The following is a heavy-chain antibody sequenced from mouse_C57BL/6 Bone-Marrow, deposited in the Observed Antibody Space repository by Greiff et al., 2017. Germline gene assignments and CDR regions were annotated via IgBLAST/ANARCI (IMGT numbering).Heavy chain of an antibody. Sequence: QVQLQQPGAELVKPGASVKMSCKASGYTFTSYWITWVKQRPGQGLEWIGDIYPGSGSTNYNEKFKSKATLTVDTSSSTAYMQLSSLTSEDSAVYYCAREDSSGYLYYARDYWGQGTSVTVSS. D-gene: IGHD3-2*02. V-gene: IGHV1-55*01. J-gene: IGHJ4*01. CDR1: GYTFTSYW. CDR2: IYPGSGST. CDR3: AREDSSGYLYYARDY.